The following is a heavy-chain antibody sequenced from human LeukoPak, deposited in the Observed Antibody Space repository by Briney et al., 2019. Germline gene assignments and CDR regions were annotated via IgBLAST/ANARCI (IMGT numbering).Heavy chain of an antibody. CDR2: INHSGST. Sequence: SVTLSLTCAVYGGSFSGYYWSWIRQPPGKGLEWIGEINHSGSTYYNPSLKSRVTISVDSSKNQFSLKLTSVTAADTAVYYCATLGEYYDSSGYYYNWGQGTLVTVSS. V-gene: IGHV4-34*01. D-gene: IGHD3-22*01. CDR3: ATLGEYYDSSGYYYN. CDR1: GGSFSGYY. J-gene: IGHJ4*02.